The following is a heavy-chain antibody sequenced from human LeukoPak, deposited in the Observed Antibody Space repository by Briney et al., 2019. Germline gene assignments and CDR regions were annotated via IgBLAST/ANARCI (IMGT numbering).Heavy chain of an antibody. CDR2: IYYSGST. D-gene: IGHD3-3*01. CDR1: GGSISSYY. CDR3: ARYRSYDFWSGYYDYYYYYGMDV. Sequence: SETLSLTCTVSGGSISSYYWSWIRQPPGKGLEWIGYIYYSGSTNYNPSLKSRVTISVDTSKNQFSLRLSSVTAADTAVYYCARYRSYDFWSGYYDYYYYYGMDVWGQGTTVTVSS. V-gene: IGHV4-59*01. J-gene: IGHJ6*02.